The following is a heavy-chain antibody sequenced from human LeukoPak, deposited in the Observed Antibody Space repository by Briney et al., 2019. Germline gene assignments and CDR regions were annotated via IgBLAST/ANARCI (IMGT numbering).Heavy chain of an antibody. Sequence: EASVKVSCKASGYTFTGYYMHWVRQAPGQELEWMAWINPNSGGTYYAQNFHDRITMTRDTSISTAYMELSRLRSDDTAIYYCARANALYCSSTSCLFDYWGQGTLVTVSS. V-gene: IGHV1-2*02. J-gene: IGHJ4*02. CDR3: ARANALYCSSTSCLFDY. D-gene: IGHD2-2*01. CDR2: INPNSGGT. CDR1: GYTFTGYY.